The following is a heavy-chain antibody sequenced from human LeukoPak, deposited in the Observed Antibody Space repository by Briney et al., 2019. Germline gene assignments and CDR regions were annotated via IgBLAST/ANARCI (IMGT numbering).Heavy chain of an antibody. V-gene: IGHV3-30*02. Sequence: GGSLRLSCAASGFTFSRYGMHWVRQAPGKGLEWVAFISFDGSNKFYADSVKGRFTVSRDNSKNTLYLQMNSLRAEDTAVYYCAKNMNYYDSSGYYERGAEYFQHWGQGTLVTVSS. CDR3: AKNMNYYDSSGYYERGAEYFQH. CDR2: ISFDGSNK. J-gene: IGHJ1*01. D-gene: IGHD3-22*01. CDR1: GFTFSRYG.